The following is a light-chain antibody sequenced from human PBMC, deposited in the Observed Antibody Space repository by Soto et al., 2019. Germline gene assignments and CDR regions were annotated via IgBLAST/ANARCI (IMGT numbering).Light chain of an antibody. V-gene: IGLV2-23*01. CDR1: SSDVGSYSL. J-gene: IGLJ3*02. Sequence: QSALTQPASVSGSPGQSITISCTGTSSDVGSYSLVSWYQQHPGKAPKVMIYEATKRPSGVSNRFSGSKSGNTASLTISGLQAEDEADYYCCSYAGSSTFVFGGGTKVTVL. CDR3: CSYAGSSTFV. CDR2: EAT.